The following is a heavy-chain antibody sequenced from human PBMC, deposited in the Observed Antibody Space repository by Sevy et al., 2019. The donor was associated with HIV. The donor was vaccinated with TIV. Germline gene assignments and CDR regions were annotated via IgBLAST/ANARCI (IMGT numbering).Heavy chain of an antibody. CDR1: GFTFSKAW. CDR2: IKSKTDGGTT. Sequence: GGSLRLSCAASGFTFSKAWMNWVRQAPGKGLEWVGRIKSKTDGGTTDYAASVKGRFTISRDDSTNTLYLQMNSLKTDDTAVYYCTTKKDFWSGYFYFDYWGQGTLVTVSS. D-gene: IGHD3-3*01. J-gene: IGHJ4*02. V-gene: IGHV3-15*05. CDR3: TTKKDFWSGYFYFDY.